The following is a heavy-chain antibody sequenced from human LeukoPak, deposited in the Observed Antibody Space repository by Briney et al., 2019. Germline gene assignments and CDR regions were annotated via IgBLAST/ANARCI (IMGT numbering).Heavy chain of an antibody. J-gene: IGHJ4*02. CDR2: IKQDGSEK. D-gene: IGHD4-17*01. Sequence: GGSLRLSCAASGFTFSDHYMDWVRRAPGKGLEWVANIKQDGSEKYYVDSVKGRFTISRDNAKNSLYLQMNSLRAEDTAVYYCARERPDGDYFDYWGQGTLVTVSS. V-gene: IGHV3-7*01. CDR1: GFTFSDHY. CDR3: ARERPDGDYFDY.